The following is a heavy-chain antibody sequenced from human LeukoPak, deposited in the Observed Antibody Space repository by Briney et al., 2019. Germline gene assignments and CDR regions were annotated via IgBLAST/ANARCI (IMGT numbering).Heavy chain of an antibody. Sequence: PGGSLRLSCAASGFTFSSYWMSWVRQPPGKGLEWVANIKQDGSEKYYVDSVKGRFTISRDNAKNSLYLQMNSLRAEDTAVYYCARSRGGSYYGFDYWGQGTLVTVSS. D-gene: IGHD3-22*01. CDR2: IKQDGSEK. V-gene: IGHV3-7*03. CDR1: GFTFSSYW. CDR3: ARSRGGSYYGFDY. J-gene: IGHJ4*02.